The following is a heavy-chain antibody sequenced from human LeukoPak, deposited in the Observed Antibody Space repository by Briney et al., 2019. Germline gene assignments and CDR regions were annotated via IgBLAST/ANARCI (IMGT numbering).Heavy chain of an antibody. Sequence: SETLSLTCAVYGGSFSGYYWSWIRQPPGKGLEWIGEINHSGSTNYNPSLKSRVTISVDTSKNQFSLKLSSVTAADTAVYYCAGEYCSSTSCYGWFDPWGQGTLVTVSS. CDR3: AGEYCSSTSCYGWFDP. D-gene: IGHD2-2*01. CDR2: INHSGST. CDR1: GGSFSGYY. V-gene: IGHV4-34*01. J-gene: IGHJ5*02.